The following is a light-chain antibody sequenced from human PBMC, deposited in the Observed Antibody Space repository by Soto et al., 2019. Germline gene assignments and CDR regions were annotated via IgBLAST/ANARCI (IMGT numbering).Light chain of an antibody. CDR2: AAS. J-gene: IGKJ1*01. CDR1: QSITTY. CDR3: QQSYGTPWT. Sequence: DIQMTQSPSSLSASVGDRVTVTCRASQSITTYLNWHQQKPGKAPKLLIYAASSLQSGVPSRFSGSGSGTDFTLTITSLQPEDFATYICQQSYGTPWTFGQGTKVDIK. V-gene: IGKV1-39*01.